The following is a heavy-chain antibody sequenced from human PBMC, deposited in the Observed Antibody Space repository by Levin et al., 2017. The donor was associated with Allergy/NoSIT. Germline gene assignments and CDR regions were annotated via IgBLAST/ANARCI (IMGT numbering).Heavy chain of an antibody. V-gene: IGHV4-30-4*01. Sequence: PSQTLSLPCTVSGGSVRTGEYYWSWIRQTPGNGLEWIGYIFYTGNTYYNPSLKSRLSISIDTSKNQFSLNLTSVTAADTAVYYCAREVRGRKDQSVNFWGQGTLVTVSS. CDR3: AREVRGRKDQSVNF. CDR1: GGSVRTGEYY. J-gene: IGHJ4*02. CDR2: IFYTGNT. D-gene: IGHD1-26*01.